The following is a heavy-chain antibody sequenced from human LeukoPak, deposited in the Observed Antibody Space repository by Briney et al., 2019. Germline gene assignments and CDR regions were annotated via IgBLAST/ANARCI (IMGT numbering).Heavy chain of an antibody. J-gene: IGHJ4*02. V-gene: IGHV4-59*01. Sequence: SETLSLTCTVSGGSISSYYWSWIRQPPGKGLDWIGYIYYSGSTNYNPSLKSRVTISVDTSKNQFSLKLSSVTAADTAVYYCARSYYDFWSGYYNLFDYWGQGTLVTVSS. D-gene: IGHD3-3*01. CDR3: ARSYYDFWSGYYNLFDY. CDR2: IYYSGST. CDR1: GGSISSYY.